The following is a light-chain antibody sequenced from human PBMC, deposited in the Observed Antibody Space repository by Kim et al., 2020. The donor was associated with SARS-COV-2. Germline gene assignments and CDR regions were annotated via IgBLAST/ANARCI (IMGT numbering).Light chain of an antibody. V-gene: IGKV3-20*01. CDR2: GVS. CDR1: QSVTSSY. Sequence: SPGETATLACRASQSVTSSYLAWYQQKPGQSPRLLIYGVSTRAPDIPDRFSGSGSGTDFTLTISRLEPEDFAVYYCQQYCDLPETFGGGTKVDIK. J-gene: IGKJ4*01. CDR3: QQYCDLPET.